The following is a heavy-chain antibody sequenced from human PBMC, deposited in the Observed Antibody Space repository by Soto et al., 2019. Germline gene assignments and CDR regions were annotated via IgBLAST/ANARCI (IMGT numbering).Heavy chain of an antibody. CDR1: GYTFTNFG. CDR3: ARDLDGSGSYYTDY. V-gene: IGHV1-18*01. CDR2: ISHWGKT. J-gene: IGHJ4*02. Sequence: VPLVQSGAEVKKPGASVKVSCKASGYTFTNFGISWVRQAPGQGLEWMGWISHWGKTNYAQKLQGRVTMTTDTSASTAFMELRSLTSDDTAMYFCARDLDGSGSYYTDYWGQGTLVTVSS. D-gene: IGHD3-10*01.